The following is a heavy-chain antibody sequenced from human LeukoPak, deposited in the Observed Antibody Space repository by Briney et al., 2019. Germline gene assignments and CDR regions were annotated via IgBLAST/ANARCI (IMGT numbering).Heavy chain of an antibody. Sequence: GGSLRLSCAASGFTFSSYGMCWVRQGPGEGLVWVSRLRGGGNYTNYAESVKGRFTISRDNAKNTLYLQMNSLRAEATAVYSCLRGSTGWSGMDVWGQGTTVTVSS. CDR3: LRGSTGWSGMDV. V-gene: IGHV3-74*01. J-gene: IGHJ6*02. D-gene: IGHD6-19*01. CDR2: LRGGGNYT. CDR1: GFTFSSYG.